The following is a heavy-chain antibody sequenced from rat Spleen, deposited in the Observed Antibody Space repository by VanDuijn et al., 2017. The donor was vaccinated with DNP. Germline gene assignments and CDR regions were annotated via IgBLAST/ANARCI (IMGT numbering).Heavy chain of an antibody. D-gene: IGHD1-1*01. V-gene: IGHV5S13*01. CDR1: GFTFSNYG. CDR3: ARYITTVLAFFDS. J-gene: IGHJ2*01. Sequence: EVQLVESGGGLVQPGRSLKLSCAASGFTFSNYGMAWARQAPTKGLEWVASISAGGDNTYYRDSVKGRFTISRDDAKNTQYLQMDSLRSEDTATYYCARYITTVLAFFDSWGQGVMVTVSS. CDR2: ISAGGDNT.